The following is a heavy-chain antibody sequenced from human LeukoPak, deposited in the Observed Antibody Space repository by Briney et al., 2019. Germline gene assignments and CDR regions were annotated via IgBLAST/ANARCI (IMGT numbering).Heavy chain of an antibody. Sequence: ASVKVSCKASGYTFTSYGISWGRQAPGQGLEWMGWISAYNGNTNYAQKLQGRVTMTTDTSTSTAYMELRSLRSDDTAVYYCARGDHDYGDYTLGYWGQGTLVTVSS. CDR3: ARGDHDYGDYTLGY. D-gene: IGHD4-17*01. V-gene: IGHV1-18*01. J-gene: IGHJ4*02. CDR2: ISAYNGNT. CDR1: GYTFTSYG.